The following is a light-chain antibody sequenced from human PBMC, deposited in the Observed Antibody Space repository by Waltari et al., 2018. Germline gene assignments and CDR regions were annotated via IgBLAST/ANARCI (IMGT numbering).Light chain of an antibody. V-gene: IGKV1-17*01. Sequence: DIQMTQSPSSLSASVGDRVTITCRASQGITNDLVWYQQKPGKAPKRLIYAASSLQSGVPSRFSGSGSGTEFTLTISSLQPEDCATYYCLQHNTYPLTLGGGTKVEIK. CDR2: AAS. CDR3: LQHNTYPLT. CDR1: QGITND. J-gene: IGKJ4*01.